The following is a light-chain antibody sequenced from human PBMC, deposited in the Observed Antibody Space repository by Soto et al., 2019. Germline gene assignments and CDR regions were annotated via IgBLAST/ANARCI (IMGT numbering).Light chain of an antibody. CDR2: DAS. CDR3: QXRSNWPPGGT. V-gene: IGKV3-11*01. J-gene: IGKJ3*01. CDR1: QSXSSY. Sequence: EIVLTQSPATLSLSPGERATLSCRASQSXSSYLXWYQQKPGQAPRLLIYDASNRATGIPARFSGSGSGTDFTLTISSLEPEDFAVYYCQXRSNWPPGGTFGPGTKVDIK.